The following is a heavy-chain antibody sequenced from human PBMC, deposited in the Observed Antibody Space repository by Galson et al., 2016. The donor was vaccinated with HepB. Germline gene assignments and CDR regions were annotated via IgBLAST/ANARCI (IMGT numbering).Heavy chain of an antibody. J-gene: IGHJ5*02. CDR1: GGSISSSYW. V-gene: IGHV4-4*02. Sequence: SETLSLTCAVSGGSISSSYWWSWVRQPPGKGLEWIGEIYQSGSTNYNPSLKNRVTISVDKSKNQFSLKLSSVTAADTAVYYCAAYCSGGSCYGGGNWFDPWGPGTLVTVSS. CDR3: AAYCSGGSCYGGGNWFDP. D-gene: IGHD2-15*01. CDR2: IYQSGST.